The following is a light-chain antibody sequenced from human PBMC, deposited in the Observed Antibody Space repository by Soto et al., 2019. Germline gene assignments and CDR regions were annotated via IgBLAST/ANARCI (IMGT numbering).Light chain of an antibody. Sequence: EIVLTQSPATLSLSPGERATLSCRASQSVGSYLAWYQHKPGQPPRLLIYDASNRATGIPARFSGSGSGTDFTLTIISLEPEEFAVYYGQQRSNWPTTWTFGQGTKVEIK. CDR2: DAS. V-gene: IGKV3-11*01. J-gene: IGKJ1*01. CDR3: QQRSNWPTTWT. CDR1: QSVGSY.